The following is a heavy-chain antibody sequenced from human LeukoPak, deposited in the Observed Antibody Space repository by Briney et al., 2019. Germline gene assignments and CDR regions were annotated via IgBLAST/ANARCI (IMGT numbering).Heavy chain of an antibody. D-gene: IGHD4-23*01. CDR2: IYYSGST. J-gene: IGHJ5*02. CDR1: GGSISSSSYY. CDR3: ARSPVMTTVVTPLNWFDP. V-gene: IGHV4-39*07. Sequence: SETLSLTCTVSGGSISSSSYYWGWIRQPPGKGLEWIGSIYYSGSTYYNPSLKSRVTISVDTSKNQFSLKLSSLTAADTAVYYCARSPVMTTVVTPLNWFDPWGQGTLVTVSS.